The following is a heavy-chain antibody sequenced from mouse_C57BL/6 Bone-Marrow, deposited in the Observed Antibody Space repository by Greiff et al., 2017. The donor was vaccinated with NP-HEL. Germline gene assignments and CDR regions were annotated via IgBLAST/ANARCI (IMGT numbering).Heavy chain of an antibody. Sequence: EVQVVESGPGLVKPSQSLSLTCSVTGYSIISGYYWNWIRQFPGNKLEWMAYISYDGSNNYHPSLKNRISITRDISKNQFFLKLTSVTTEDTATYYCAREGGYYGSPFAYWGQGTLVTVSA. CDR3: AREGGYYGSPFAY. CDR1: GYSIISGYY. CDR2: ISYDGSN. J-gene: IGHJ3*01. D-gene: IGHD1-1*01. V-gene: IGHV3-6*01.